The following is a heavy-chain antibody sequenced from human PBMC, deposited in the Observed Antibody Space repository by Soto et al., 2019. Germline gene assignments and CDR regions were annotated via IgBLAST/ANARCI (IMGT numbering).Heavy chain of an antibody. Sequence: QVQLVQSGAEVKKPGSSVKVSCTASRGTFSYNTISWVRQAPGQGLEWMGRVIPMVGMSSYAQKFQGRLTITADKSTSTVYMVLNSLRPEDTAVYYCATNYGSGSTHFDYWGQVTLVTVSS. D-gene: IGHD3-10*01. J-gene: IGHJ4*02. CDR2: VIPMVGMS. CDR1: RGTFSYNT. V-gene: IGHV1-69*02. CDR3: ATNYGSGSTHFDY.